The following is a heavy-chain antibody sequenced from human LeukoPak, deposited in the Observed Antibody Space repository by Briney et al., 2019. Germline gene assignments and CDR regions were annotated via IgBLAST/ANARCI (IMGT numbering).Heavy chain of an antibody. CDR3: ARDFSSSSTVYYYYYMDV. V-gene: IGHV4-59*12. D-gene: IGHD6-6*01. J-gene: IGHJ6*03. CDR2: IYYNEYT. CDR1: GGSMKNYY. Sequence: SETLSLTCTVSGGSMKNYYWSWIRQSPGKGLEWIGYIYYNEYTNYNPSLKSRVTISVDTSKNQFSLKLSSVTAADTAIYYCARDFSSSSTVYYYYYMDVWGKGTTVTVSS.